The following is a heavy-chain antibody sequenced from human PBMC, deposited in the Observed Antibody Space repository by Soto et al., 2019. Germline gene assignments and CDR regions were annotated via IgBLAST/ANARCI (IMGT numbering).Heavy chain of an antibody. CDR3: ATNYGSGSAHFDY. V-gene: IGHV1-69*02. CDR1: GGTFSSYT. J-gene: IGHJ4*02. Sequence: QVQLVQSGPEVKKPGSSVRVSCTASGGTFSSYTINWVPQVPGQGPEWMGRSIPMLGMSNYAQKFQGRVMMIADKSTNTVYMELSSLRSEDTAIYYCATNYGSGSAHFDYWGQGTLVTVSS. D-gene: IGHD3-10*01. CDR2: SIPMLGMS.